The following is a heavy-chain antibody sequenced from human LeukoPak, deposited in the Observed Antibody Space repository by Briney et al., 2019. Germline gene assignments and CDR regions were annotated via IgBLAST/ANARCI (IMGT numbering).Heavy chain of an antibody. CDR3: ARDQVYFGSGTYPPDY. Sequence: GGSLRLSCAASGFTFNKNYMHWVRQAPGKGLEWVAVISNDGRSEYYADSVKGRFTISRDNSKSTLYLQISRLRAEDTAIYYCARDQVYFGSGTYPPDYWGQGTLVTVSS. D-gene: IGHD3-10*01. CDR2: ISNDGRSE. CDR1: GFTFNKNY. J-gene: IGHJ4*02. V-gene: IGHV3-30*03.